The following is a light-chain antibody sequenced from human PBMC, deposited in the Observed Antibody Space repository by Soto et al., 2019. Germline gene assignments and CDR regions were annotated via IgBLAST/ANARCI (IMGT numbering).Light chain of an antibody. J-gene: IGKJ4*01. CDR1: QSVSNY. CDR3: QQRSNWPLLT. CDR2: DAS. V-gene: IGKV3-11*01. Sequence: EIVLTQSPATLSLSPGERATLSCRASQSVSNYLAWYQQKPGQAPRLLIYDASNRATGIPARFSGSGSGTXXXXXXSXXXXXXFAXYYCQQRSNWPLLTFGGGTKVEIK.